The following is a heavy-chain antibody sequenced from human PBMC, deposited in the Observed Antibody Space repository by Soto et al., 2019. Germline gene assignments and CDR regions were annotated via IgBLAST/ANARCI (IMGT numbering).Heavy chain of an antibody. Sequence: AGGSLRLSCSASGFTFSSYAMHWVRQAPGKGLEYVSAISSNGGSTYYADSVKGRFTTSRDNSKNTLYLQMSSLRAEDTAVYYCVKEAAGTVGYYYYYYGMDVWGQGTTVTVSS. CDR1: GFTFSSYA. CDR3: VKEAAGTVGYYYYYYGMDV. J-gene: IGHJ6*02. CDR2: ISSNGGST. D-gene: IGHD6-13*01. V-gene: IGHV3-64D*06.